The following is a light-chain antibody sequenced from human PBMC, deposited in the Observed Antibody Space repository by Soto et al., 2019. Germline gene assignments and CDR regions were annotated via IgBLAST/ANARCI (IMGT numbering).Light chain of an antibody. CDR1: QSVGTY. CDR2: GAS. CDR3: QQYDDWPRT. Sequence: EIVMTQSPATLSVSPGERATLSCRASQSVGTYLAWYQQKPGQAPRLLIYGASTRAAGISSRFSGGGSGTEFTLTISSLQSEDFAIYYCQQYDDWPRTLGQGTKVGIK. V-gene: IGKV3-15*01. J-gene: IGKJ1*01.